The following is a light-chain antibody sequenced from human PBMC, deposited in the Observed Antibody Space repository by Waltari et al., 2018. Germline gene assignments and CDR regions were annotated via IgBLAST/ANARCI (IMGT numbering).Light chain of an antibody. Sequence: EIVLTQSPATLSLSPGERATLSCRASQSVTTSLAWYQQKPGQAPRLLIFDASDRATGVPARFSGSGSGTDFTLTISSLEPEDFAVYFCHQRTCWPLTFGGGTQVEFK. CDR2: DAS. CDR3: HQRTCWPLT. J-gene: IGKJ4*01. V-gene: IGKV3-11*01. CDR1: QSVTTS.